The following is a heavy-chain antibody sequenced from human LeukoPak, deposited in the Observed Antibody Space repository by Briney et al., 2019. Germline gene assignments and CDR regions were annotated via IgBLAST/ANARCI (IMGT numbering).Heavy chain of an antibody. CDR2: IYYSGST. D-gene: IGHD1-1*01. CDR3: ARAVQLERPPPLIGYYYMDV. CDR1: GGSISNYY. V-gene: IGHV4-59*01. J-gene: IGHJ6*03. Sequence: SETLSLTCTVSGGSISNYYWSWFRQSPGKGLEGIGYIYYSGSTNYNPSLKSRVTISVDRSKNQFSLRLNSVTAADTAVYYCARAVQLERPPPLIGYYYMDVWGKGTTVTVSS.